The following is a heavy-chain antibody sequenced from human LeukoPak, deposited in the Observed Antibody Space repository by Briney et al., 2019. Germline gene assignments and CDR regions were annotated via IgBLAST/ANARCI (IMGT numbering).Heavy chain of an antibody. CDR3: AKARYYDFWSGYYTELDY. V-gene: IGHV3-23*01. D-gene: IGHD3-3*01. Sequence: GGSLRLSCVASAFTFSSYAMSWVRQAPGKGLEWVSVIGSTGGYTYYADSVKGRFTISRDNSKNTLYLQMNSLRAEDTAVYYCAKARYYDFWSGYYTELDYWGQGTLVTVSS. CDR2: IGSTGGYT. CDR1: AFTFSSYA. J-gene: IGHJ4*02.